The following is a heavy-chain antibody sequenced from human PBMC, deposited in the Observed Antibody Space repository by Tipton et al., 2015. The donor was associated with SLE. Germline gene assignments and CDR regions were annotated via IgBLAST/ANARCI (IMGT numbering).Heavy chain of an antibody. D-gene: IGHD2-8*01. V-gene: IGHV3-23*01. Sequence: SLRLSCVASGFTFNSYAMSWVRQAPGKGLEWVSAINYSGDRTYYIDSVKGRFTISRDNSRNTLFLQMSSLRAEDTAVYYCARGGLYPGLWGRGTLVTVSS. CDR1: GFTFNSYA. J-gene: IGHJ2*01. CDR2: INYSGDRT. CDR3: ARGGLYPGL.